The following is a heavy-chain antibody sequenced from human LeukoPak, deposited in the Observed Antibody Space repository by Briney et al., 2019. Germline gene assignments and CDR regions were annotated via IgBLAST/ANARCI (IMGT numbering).Heavy chain of an antibody. J-gene: IGHJ4*02. Sequence: SETLSLTCAVYGGSFSDDYWTWIRQPPGKGLEWIGYIYYSRSTNYNPSLKSRVTISLDTSKNQFSLKLSSVTAADTAVYYCARAILSGYPDSWGQGTLVIVFS. CDR3: ARAILSGYPDS. CDR1: GGSFSDDY. V-gene: IGHV4-59*01. D-gene: IGHD3-3*01. CDR2: IYYSRST.